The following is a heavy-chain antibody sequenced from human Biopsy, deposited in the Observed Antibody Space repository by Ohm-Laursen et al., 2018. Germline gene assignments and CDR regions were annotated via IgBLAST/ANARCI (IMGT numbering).Heavy chain of an antibody. J-gene: IGHJ5*01. V-gene: IGHV1-18*01. CDR2: ISGLNGIK. CDR3: TRDLQTRAETFDS. Sequence: ASVMVSCKTSGYTYSDYGVSWVRQAPGQGLEWVGWISGLNGIKTSASKFQGRLTMTTDRSASTAYMELRGLRSDDTAVYYCTRDLQTRAETFDSWGQGTLVIVSS. D-gene: IGHD4-11*01. CDR1: GYTYSDYG.